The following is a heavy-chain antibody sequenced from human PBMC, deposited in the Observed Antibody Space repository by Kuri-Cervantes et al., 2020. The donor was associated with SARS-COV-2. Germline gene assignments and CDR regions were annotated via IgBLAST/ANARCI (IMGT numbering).Heavy chain of an antibody. CDR3: ARGGGDCSSTSCPYYYYYMDV. V-gene: IGHV4-39*07. CDR1: GGSISSSSYY. J-gene: IGHJ6*03. D-gene: IGHD2-2*01. Sequence: GSLRLSCTVSGGSISSSSYYWGWIRQPPGKGLEWIGEINQSGSTNYNPSRKSRVTISVDTSKNQFSPQLGSVTAADTAVYYCARGGGDCSSTSCPYYYYYMDVWGKGTTVTVSS. CDR2: INQSGST.